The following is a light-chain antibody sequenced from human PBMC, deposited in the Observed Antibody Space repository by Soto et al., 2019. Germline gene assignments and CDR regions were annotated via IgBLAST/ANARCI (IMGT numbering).Light chain of an antibody. CDR2: EVS. J-gene: IGLJ1*01. CDR3: SSYAGSDNYV. CDR1: SSDVGGYSY. Sequence: QSVLTQPPSASGSPGQSVTISCTGTSSDVGGYSYVSWYQHHPGKAPTLMIYEVSKRPSGVPDRFSGSKSGNTASLTVSGLQAEDEADYYCSSYAGSDNYVFGTGTKVTVL. V-gene: IGLV2-8*01.